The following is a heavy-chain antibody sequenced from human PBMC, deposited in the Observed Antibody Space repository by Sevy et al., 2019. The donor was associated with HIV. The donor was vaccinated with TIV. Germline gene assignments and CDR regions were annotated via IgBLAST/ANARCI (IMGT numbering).Heavy chain of an antibody. V-gene: IGHV1-69*13. Sequence: SVKVSCEASGGTFSSYAISWVRQAPGQGLEWMGGIIPIFGTANYAQKFQGRVTITADESTSTAYMELSSLGSEDTAVYYGARRTAGSNYYYGMDVWGQGTTVTVSS. CDR3: ARRTAGSNYYYGMDV. CDR1: GGTFSSYA. CDR2: IIPIFGTA. J-gene: IGHJ6*02. D-gene: IGHD6-13*01.